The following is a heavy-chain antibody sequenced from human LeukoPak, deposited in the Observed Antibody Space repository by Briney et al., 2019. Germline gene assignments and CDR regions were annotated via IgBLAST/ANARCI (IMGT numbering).Heavy chain of an antibody. V-gene: IGHV3-23*01. J-gene: IGHJ4*02. Sequence: GGSLRLSCAASGFTFSSYAMSWVRQAPGKGLEWVSAISGSGGSTYCADSVKGRFTISRDNAKNSLYLQMNSLRAEDTAVYYCARGNDYYDSSGYPPFDYWGQGTLVTVSS. CDR1: GFTFSSYA. D-gene: IGHD3-22*01. CDR3: ARGNDYYDSSGYPPFDY. CDR2: ISGSGGST.